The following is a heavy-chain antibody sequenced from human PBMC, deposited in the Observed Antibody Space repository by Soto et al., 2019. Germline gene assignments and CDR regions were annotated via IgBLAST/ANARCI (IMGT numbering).Heavy chain of an antibody. Sequence: SETLSLTCAVSGYSISSGNYWAWIRQPPGRGLEWIGSLYHIGSTHYNTSLKSRVIISVDTSKNHFSLELSSVTAADTAIYYCRSSTSCYDESCVDVWGQGTMVTVSS. V-gene: IGHV4-38-2*01. D-gene: IGHD2-2*01. J-gene: IGHJ6*02. CDR1: GYSISSGNY. CDR3: RSSTSCYDESCVDV. CDR2: LYHIGST.